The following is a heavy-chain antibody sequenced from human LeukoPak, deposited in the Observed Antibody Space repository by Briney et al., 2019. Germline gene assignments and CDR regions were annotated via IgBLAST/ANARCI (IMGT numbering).Heavy chain of an antibody. Sequence: SETLSLTCTVSGGSISSGDYYWSWIRQPPGKGLEWIGNIYYSGSTYYNPSLKSRVTISVDTSKNQFSLKLSSVTAADTAVYYCARAVGSSWYSSGYDYWGQGTLVTVSS. CDR3: ARAVGSSWYSSGYDY. J-gene: IGHJ4*02. CDR1: GGSISSGDYY. D-gene: IGHD6-13*01. CDR2: IYYSGST. V-gene: IGHV4-30-4*01.